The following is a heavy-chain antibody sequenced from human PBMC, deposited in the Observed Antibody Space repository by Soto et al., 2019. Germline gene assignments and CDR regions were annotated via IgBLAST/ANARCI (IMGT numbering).Heavy chain of an antibody. CDR2: ISYSGST. CDR3: ARVGYRRSWTGPFDY. V-gene: IGHV4-61*01. D-gene: IGHD6-13*01. CDR1: GGSVSSGRYY. Sequence: SETLSLTCTVSGGSVSSGRYYWSWIRQPPGKGLEWIGYISYSGSTNDNPSLKSRVTIPLDTSKNQFSLKLSSVTAADTAVYYCARVGYRRSWTGPFDYWGQGTLVTVSS. J-gene: IGHJ4*02.